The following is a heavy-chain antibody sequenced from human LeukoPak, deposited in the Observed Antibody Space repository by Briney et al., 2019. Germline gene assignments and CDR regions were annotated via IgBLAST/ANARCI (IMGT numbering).Heavy chain of an antibody. CDR1: GGTFSSYA. CDR3: ARGSSTYYYDSSGPFDY. J-gene: IGHJ4*02. D-gene: IGHD3-22*01. CDR2: IIPIFGTA. Sequence: SVKVSCKASGGTFSSYAISWVRQAPGQGLGWMGGIIPIFGTANYAQKFQGRVTITADESTSTAYMELSSLRSEDTAVYYCARGSSTYYYDSSGPFDYWGQGTLVTVSS. V-gene: IGHV1-69*13.